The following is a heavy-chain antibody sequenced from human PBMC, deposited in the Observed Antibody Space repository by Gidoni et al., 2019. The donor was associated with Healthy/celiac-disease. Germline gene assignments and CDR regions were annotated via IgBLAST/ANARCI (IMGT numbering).Heavy chain of an antibody. CDR1: GGSFSGYY. J-gene: IGHJ6*02. CDR3: ARGLRFLEWLPEYYYYGMDV. D-gene: IGHD3-3*01. Sequence: QVQLQQWGAGLLKPSETLSLTCAVYGGSFSGYYWSCIRQPPGKGLEWIGEINHSGSTNYNPSLKSRVTISVDTSKNQFSLKLSSVTAADTAVYYCARGLRFLEWLPEYYYYGMDVWGQGTTVTVSS. CDR2: INHSGST. V-gene: IGHV4-34*01.